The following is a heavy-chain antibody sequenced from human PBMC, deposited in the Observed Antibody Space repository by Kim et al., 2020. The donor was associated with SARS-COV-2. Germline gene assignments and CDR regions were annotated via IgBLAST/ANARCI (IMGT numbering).Heavy chain of an antibody. Sequence: YYADSVKGRFTISRHNSKNTLYLQMNSLRAEDTAVYYCARAVAGSYYFDCWGQGTLVTVSS. CDR3: ARAVAGSYYFDC. J-gene: IGHJ4*02. V-gene: IGHV3-53*04. D-gene: IGHD6-19*01.